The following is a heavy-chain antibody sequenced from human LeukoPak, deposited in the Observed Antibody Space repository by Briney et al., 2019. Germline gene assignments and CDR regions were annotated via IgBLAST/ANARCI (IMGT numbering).Heavy chain of an antibody. D-gene: IGHD2-2*01. CDR1: GFTFSSSY. V-gene: IGHV3-53*01. CDR2: IYSGGTT. Sequence: GGSLRLSCAASGFTFSSSYISWVRQAPGKGLEWVSAIYSGGTTYYADSVRGRFTISRDNSKNTLYLLMNSLRAEDTAMYHCARQTGESTNFDNWGQGTLVTVSS. CDR3: ARQTGESTNFDN. J-gene: IGHJ4*02.